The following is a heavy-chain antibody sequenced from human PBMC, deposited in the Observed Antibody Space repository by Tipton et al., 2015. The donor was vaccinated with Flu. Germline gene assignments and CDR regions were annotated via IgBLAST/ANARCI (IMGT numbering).Heavy chain of an antibody. J-gene: IGHJ6*02. Sequence: QVQLVQSGGGLVKPGGYLRLSCAASGFTFSDDYMSWIRQAPGKGLEWVSHISSSGDTINYADSVKGRFTISRDNAENSLYLQMNSLRDDDTAVYYCARGIMVFHYGMDVWGHGTTVTVSS. CDR3: ARGIMVFHYGMDV. D-gene: IGHD3/OR15-3a*01. CDR2: ISSSGDTI. V-gene: IGHV3-11*04. CDR1: GFTFSDDY.